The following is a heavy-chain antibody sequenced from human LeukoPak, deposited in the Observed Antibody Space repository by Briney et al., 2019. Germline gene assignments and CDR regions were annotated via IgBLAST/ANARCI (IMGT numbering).Heavy chain of an antibody. CDR2: FDPEDGET. CDR1: GYTLTELS. D-gene: IGHD3-3*01. CDR3: ARDLITIFGVVIISYYYGMDV. Sequence: ASVKVSCKVSGYTLTELSMHWVRQAPGKGLEWMGGFDPEDGETIYAQKFQGRVTMTEDTSTDTAYMELSSLRSEDTAVYYCARDLITIFGVVIISYYYGMDVWGQGTTVTVSS. J-gene: IGHJ6*02. V-gene: IGHV1-24*01.